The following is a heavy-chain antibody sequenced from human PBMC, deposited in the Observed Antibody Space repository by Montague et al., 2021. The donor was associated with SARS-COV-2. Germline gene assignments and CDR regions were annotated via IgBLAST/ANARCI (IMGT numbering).Heavy chain of an antibody. CDR1: GGSISSSNYY. D-gene: IGHD1-26*01. CDR3: ARESGSPTYYFYYDVDV. V-gene: IGHV4-39*07. Sequence: SETLSLTCTVSGGSISSSNYYWSWIRQPPGKGLEWIGNIYTSGSTYYNPSLKSRVTISVDTSNNQFSLKLSSVTAADTAVYYCARESGSPTYYFYYDVDVWGQGTTVTVSS. J-gene: IGHJ6*02. CDR2: IYTSGST.